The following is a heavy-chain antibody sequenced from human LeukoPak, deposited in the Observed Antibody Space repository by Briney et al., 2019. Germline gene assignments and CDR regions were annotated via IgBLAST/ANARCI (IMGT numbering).Heavy chain of an antibody. D-gene: IGHD3-9*01. CDR2: ISGSSSTI. V-gene: IGHV3-48*01. CDR1: GFTFSNYN. Sequence: PGGSLRLSCAASGFTFSNYNMNWVRQAPGKGLEWVSYISGSSSTIYYADSVKGRFTISRDNAKNSLYLQMNSLRAGDTAMYYCARLTGYYYGMDVWGQGTTVTVFS. CDR3: ARLTGYYYGMDV. J-gene: IGHJ6*02.